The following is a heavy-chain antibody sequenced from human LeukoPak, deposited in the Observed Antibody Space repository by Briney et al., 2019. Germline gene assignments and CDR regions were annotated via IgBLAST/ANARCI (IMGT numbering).Heavy chain of an antibody. CDR1: GGSFSGYY. CDR3: ARVPVSYGDYDGY. CDR2: IYYSGST. V-gene: IGHV4-59*01. J-gene: IGHJ4*02. Sequence: SETLSLTCAVYGGSFSGYYWSWIRQPPGKGLEWIGYIYYSGSTNYNPSLKSRVTISVDTSKNQFSLKLSSVTAADTAVYYCARVPVSYGDYDGYWGQGTLVTVSS. D-gene: IGHD4-17*01.